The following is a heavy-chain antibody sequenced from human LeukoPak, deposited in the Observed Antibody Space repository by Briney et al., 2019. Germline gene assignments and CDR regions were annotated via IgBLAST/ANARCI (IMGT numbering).Heavy chain of an antibody. CDR2: INPSGGST. D-gene: IGHD3-22*01. CDR3: ARVLERYYYDSSGYYY. CDR1: GYTFTSYY. Sequence: ASVKVSCKASGYTFTSYYMHWVRQAPGQGLEWMGLINPSGGSTSYAQKFQGRVTMTRDTSTSTVYMELSSLRSEDTAVYYCARVLERYYYDSSGYYYWGQGTLVTVSS. V-gene: IGHV1-46*01. J-gene: IGHJ4*02.